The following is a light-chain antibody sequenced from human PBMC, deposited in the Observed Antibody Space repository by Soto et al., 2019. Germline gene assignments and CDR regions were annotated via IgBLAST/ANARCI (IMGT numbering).Light chain of an antibody. Sequence: DIVMTQSPDSLAVSLGERATINCKSSQSVLYSSNNKNYLAWYHQKLGQPPKLLIYWAATREYGVTDRFSGSGSETDFTLTISSLQAEDVAVYYSQQYYSTPITCGQGTRLEVK. CDR1: QSVLYSSNNKNY. CDR2: WAA. J-gene: IGKJ5*01. V-gene: IGKV4-1*01. CDR3: QQYYSTPIT.